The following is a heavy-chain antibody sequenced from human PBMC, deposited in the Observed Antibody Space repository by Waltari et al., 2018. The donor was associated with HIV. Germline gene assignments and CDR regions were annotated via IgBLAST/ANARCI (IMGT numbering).Heavy chain of an antibody. CDR2: IYSIGYT. J-gene: IGHJ4*02. V-gene: IGHV4-61*01. CDR3: ARGEDYHGSGKNAFFGS. CDR1: GVSVISGSDE. D-gene: IGHD3-10*01. Sequence: QVQLQESGPGLVKPSETLSLTCTVSGVSVISGSDEWSWIRQPPGKGLEWIGHIYSIGYTEYNPSLKSRLTISVDTSKNQFSLKLRFLTAADTAVYYCARGEDYHGSGKNAFFGSWGQGTLVTVSS.